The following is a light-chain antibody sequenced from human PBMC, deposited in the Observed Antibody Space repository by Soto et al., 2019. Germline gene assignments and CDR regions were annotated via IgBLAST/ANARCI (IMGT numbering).Light chain of an antibody. J-gene: IGLJ2*01. CDR2: GNS. Sequence: QPVLTQPPSVSGAPGQRVTISCTGSSSNIVAGYDVHWYQQLPGTAPKRLIYGNSNRPSGVPDRFSGSKSGTSASLAITGLQAEDEADYYCQSYDSSLSGYVVFGGGTKLTVL. V-gene: IGLV1-40*01. CDR1: SSNIVAGYD. CDR3: QSYDSSLSGYVV.